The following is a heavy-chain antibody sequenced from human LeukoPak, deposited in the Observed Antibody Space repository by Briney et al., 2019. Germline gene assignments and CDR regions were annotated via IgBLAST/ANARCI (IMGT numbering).Heavy chain of an antibody. J-gene: IGHJ4*02. V-gene: IGHV1-18*01. D-gene: IGHD2-21*02. CDR2: ISAYNGNT. CDR1: GYTFTSYG. Sequence: ASVKVSCRASGYTFTSYGISWVRQVPGQGLEWMGWISAYNGNTNYAQKLQGRVTMTTDTSTSTAYMELRSLRSDDTAVYYCARRHAIVVVTADFDYWGQGTLVTVSS. CDR3: ARRHAIVVVTADFDY.